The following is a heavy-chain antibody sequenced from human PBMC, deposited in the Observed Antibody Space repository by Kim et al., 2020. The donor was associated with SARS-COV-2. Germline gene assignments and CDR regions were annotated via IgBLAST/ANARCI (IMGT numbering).Heavy chain of an antibody. J-gene: IGHJ4*02. D-gene: IGHD6-19*01. V-gene: IGHV3-9*01. CDR2: ISWNSGSI. CDR3: AKGSLAVDGTQSTTDY. Sequence: GGSLRLSCAASGFTFDDYAMHWVRQAPGKGLEWVSAISWNSGSICYADSVKGRFTISRDNAKNSLYLQMNSLRAEDTALYYCAKGSLAVDGTQSTTDYGGEGTVVRVSS. CDR1: GFTFDDYA.